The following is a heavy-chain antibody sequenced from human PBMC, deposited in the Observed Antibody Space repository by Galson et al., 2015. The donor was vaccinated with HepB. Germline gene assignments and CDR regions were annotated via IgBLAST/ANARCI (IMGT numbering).Heavy chain of an antibody. CDR2: ISYDGSNK. J-gene: IGHJ4*02. Sequence: SLRLSCAASGFTFSSYAMHWVRHAPGQGLEWVAVISYDGSNKYYADSVKGRFTISRDNSKNTLYLQMNSLRAEDTAVYYCARERVRPGRGQALDHWGQGDPGHRLL. D-gene: IGHD3-10*01. CDR3: ARERVRPGRGQALDH. V-gene: IGHV3-30-3*01. CDR1: GFTFSSYA.